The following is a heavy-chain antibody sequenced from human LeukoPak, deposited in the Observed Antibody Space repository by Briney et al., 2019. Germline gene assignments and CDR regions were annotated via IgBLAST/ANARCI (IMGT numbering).Heavy chain of an antibody. J-gene: IGHJ1*01. CDR1: GYTFTSYD. D-gene: IGHD4-17*01. V-gene: IGHV1-8*01. CDR2: MNPNSGNT. Sequence: GASVKVSCKASGYTFTSYDINWVRQATGQGLKWMGWMNPNSGNTGYAQKFQGRVTMTRNTSISTAYMELSSLRSEDTAVYYCARAYGDYQSEYFQHWGQGTLVTVSS. CDR3: ARAYGDYQSEYFQH.